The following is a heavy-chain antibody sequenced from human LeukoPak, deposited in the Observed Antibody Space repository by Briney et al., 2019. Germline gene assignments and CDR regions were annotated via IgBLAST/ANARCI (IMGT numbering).Heavy chain of an antibody. CDR2: INIDGSSG. J-gene: IGHJ4*02. V-gene: IGHV3-74*01. D-gene: IGHD1-26*01. CDR3: TREVSGSLYFDY. CDR1: GFTFRSYW. Sequence: PGGSLRLSCAASGFTFRSYWMHWVRQAPGKGLVWVSRINIDGSSGSYADSVEGRFTISSDNAKNTVYLQMNSLRAEDTAVYYCTREVSGSLYFDYWGQGTLVTVSS.